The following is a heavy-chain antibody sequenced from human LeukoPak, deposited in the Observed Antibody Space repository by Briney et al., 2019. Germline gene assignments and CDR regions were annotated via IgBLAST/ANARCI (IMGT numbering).Heavy chain of an antibody. CDR3: ASPSDSYDTSGYYC. CDR1: GFTFSSYA. V-gene: IGHV3-30*02. J-gene: IGHJ4*02. Sequence: GGSLRLSCAASGFTFSSYAMHWVRQTPGKGLERVAFIRPDGDNKYYADSVKGRFTISRDNAKSSLYLQMETLRVEDTAVYYCASPSDSYDTSGYYCWGQGTLVTVSS. CDR2: IRPDGDNK. D-gene: IGHD3-22*01.